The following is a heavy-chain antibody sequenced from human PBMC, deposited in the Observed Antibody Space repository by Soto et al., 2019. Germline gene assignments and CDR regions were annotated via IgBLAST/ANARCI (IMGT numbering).Heavy chain of an antibody. CDR3: ASRNDFWSGYFPRMDV. CDR1: GFTFSSYS. Sequence: GGSLRLSCAASGFTFSSYSMNWVRQAPGKGLEWVSYISSSSSTIYYADSVKGRFTISRDNAKNSLYLQMNSLRDEDTAVYYCASRNDFWSGYFPRMDVWGQGTTVTVSS. D-gene: IGHD3-3*01. V-gene: IGHV3-48*02. CDR2: ISSSSSTI. J-gene: IGHJ6*02.